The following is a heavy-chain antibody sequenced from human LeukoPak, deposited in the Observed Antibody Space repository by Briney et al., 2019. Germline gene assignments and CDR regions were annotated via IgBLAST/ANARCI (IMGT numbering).Heavy chain of an antibody. V-gene: IGHV4-59*01. CDR2: IYYSGST. CDR1: GGSITNYY. J-gene: IGHJ6*03. D-gene: IGHD2-15*01. Sequence: PSETLSLTCTVSGGSITNYYWSWIRQPPGKGLEWIGYIYYSGSTNYNPSLKSRVTISVDTSKNQFSLKLSSVTAADTAVYYCARAAYYYYYMDVWGKGTTVTVSS. CDR3: ARAAYYYYYMDV.